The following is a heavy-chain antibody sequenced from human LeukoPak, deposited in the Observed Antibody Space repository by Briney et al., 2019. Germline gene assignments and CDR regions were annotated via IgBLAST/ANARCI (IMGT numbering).Heavy chain of an antibody. D-gene: IGHD5-12*01. CDR1: GYTFTDYF. V-gene: IGHV1-2*02. Sequence: ASVKVSCKASGYTFTDYFIHWVRQAPGQGLEWMGWISPNSGGTNYAQNFQGRVTMTSDTSINTAYMELNRLTSDDTAVYYCAREATRDSGYSWDHWGQGTLVTVSS. CDR3: AREATRDSGYSWDH. J-gene: IGHJ4*02. CDR2: ISPNSGGT.